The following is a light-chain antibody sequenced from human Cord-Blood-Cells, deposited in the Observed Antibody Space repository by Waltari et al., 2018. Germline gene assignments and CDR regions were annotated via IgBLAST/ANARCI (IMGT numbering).Light chain of an antibody. V-gene: IGLV2-23*03. Sequence: QSALTQPASVSGSPGQSIPISCTGTSSDVGSYNLFSCYQQHPGKAPKLMIYEGSKRPSGVSNRFSGSKSGKTASLTISGLQAEDEADYYCCSYAGSSTFVFGGGTKLTVL. CDR2: EGS. CDR1: SSDVGSYNL. CDR3: CSYAGSSTFV. J-gene: IGLJ2*01.